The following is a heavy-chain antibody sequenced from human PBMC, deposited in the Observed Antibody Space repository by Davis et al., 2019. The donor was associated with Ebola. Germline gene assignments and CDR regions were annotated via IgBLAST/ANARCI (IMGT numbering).Heavy chain of an antibody. CDR2: ISDTSRTI. V-gene: IGHV3-11*01. CDR3: ARAAVSASKSWFDP. CDR1: GGSISSSTFY. Sequence: PGGSLRLSCTVSGGSISSSTFYWAWIRQAPGKGLELVSYISDTSRTIYYADSVKGRFTISRDNAKKSLFLQMNSLGAEDTAVYYCARAAVSASKSWFDPWGQGTLVTVSS. D-gene: IGHD2-2*01. J-gene: IGHJ5*02.